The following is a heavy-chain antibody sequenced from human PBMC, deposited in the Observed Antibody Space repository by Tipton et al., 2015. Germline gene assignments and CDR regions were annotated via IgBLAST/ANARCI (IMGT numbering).Heavy chain of an antibody. Sequence: SLRLSCAASGFTFGSYEMNWVRQAPGKGLEWLSYIINSGSTIYYADSVRGRFTISRDNAKNSLYLQMNSLRAEDTAVYYCAREMWVLREGAAAGAFDFWGQGTLVTVSS. V-gene: IGHV3-48*03. CDR1: GFTFGSYE. CDR2: IINSGSTI. J-gene: IGHJ4*02. D-gene: IGHD6-13*01. CDR3: AREMWVLREGAAAGAFDF.